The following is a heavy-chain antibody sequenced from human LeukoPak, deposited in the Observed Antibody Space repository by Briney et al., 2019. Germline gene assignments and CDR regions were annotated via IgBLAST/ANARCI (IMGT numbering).Heavy chain of an antibody. J-gene: IGHJ4*02. CDR2: INPNSGGT. CDR1: GYTFTGYY. V-gene: IGHV1-2*04. D-gene: IGHD3-10*01. Sequence: EASVKVSCKASGYTFTGYYMHWVRQAPGQGLEWMGWINPNSGGTNYAQKFQGWVTMTRDTSISTAYMELSRLRSDDTAVYYCARENYYGSGSYSFGDLDYWGQGTLVTVSS. CDR3: ARENYYGSGSYSFGDLDY.